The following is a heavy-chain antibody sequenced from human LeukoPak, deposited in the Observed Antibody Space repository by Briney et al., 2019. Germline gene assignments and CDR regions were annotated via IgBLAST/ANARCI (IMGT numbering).Heavy chain of an antibody. CDR3: AREMYCSGGSCYGDAFDI. D-gene: IGHD2-15*01. Sequence: SGGSLRLSCAASGFTVSNKYMSCVRQAPGRGLEWVSVIYSGGSTYYADSVKGRFSISRDKSKNTLYLQMNSLRAEDTALYYCAREMYCSGGSCYGDAFDIWGQGTMVTVSP. V-gene: IGHV3-66*01. J-gene: IGHJ3*02. CDR1: GFTVSNKY. CDR2: IYSGGST.